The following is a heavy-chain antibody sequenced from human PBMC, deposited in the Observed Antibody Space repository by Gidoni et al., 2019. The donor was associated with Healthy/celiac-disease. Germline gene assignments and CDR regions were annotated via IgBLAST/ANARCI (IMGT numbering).Heavy chain of an antibody. CDR2: INPNIGGT. CDR1: GYTVTGYY. CDR3: ARCSDGDYAVGDY. J-gene: IGHJ4*02. Sequence: QVQLVPSGAEVQKPGASVKVSCKASGYTVTGYYMHWVRQATGQGLEWMGWINPNIGGTNYAQKFQGRVTMTRDTSISTAYRELSRLRSDDTAVYYCARCSDGDYAVGDYWGQGTLVTVSS. V-gene: IGHV1-2*02. D-gene: IGHD4-17*01.